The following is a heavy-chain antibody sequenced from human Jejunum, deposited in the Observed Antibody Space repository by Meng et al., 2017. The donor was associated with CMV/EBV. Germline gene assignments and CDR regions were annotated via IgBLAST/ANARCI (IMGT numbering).Heavy chain of an antibody. CDR3: ARDYDRSLDFDY. V-gene: IGHV3-7*01. D-gene: IGHD3-9*01. J-gene: IGHJ4*02. CDR2: IKDDGSEK. CDR1: GFTFSTYW. Sequence: AAGFTFSTYWRSWVRQTPAKGLEWLAQIKDDGSEKYYVDSVSGRFTISRDNAKNSLYLQMNSLRAEDTAVYYCARDYDRSLDFDYWGQGTRVTVSS.